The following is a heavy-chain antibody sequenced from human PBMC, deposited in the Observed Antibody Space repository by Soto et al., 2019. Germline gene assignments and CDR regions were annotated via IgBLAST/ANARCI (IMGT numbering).Heavy chain of an antibody. CDR2: IWYDGSNK. Sequence: QVQLVESGGGVVQPGRSLRLYCAASGFTFSSYGMHWVRQAPGKGLEWVAVIWYDGSNKYYADSVKGRFTISRDNSKNTQYLQMNSLRAEDTAVYYCARGDPRPGNWCDYWVQGTLVTVSS. CDR3: ARGDPRPGNWCDY. J-gene: IGHJ4*02. D-gene: IGHD2-8*02. V-gene: IGHV3-33*01. CDR1: GFTFSSYG.